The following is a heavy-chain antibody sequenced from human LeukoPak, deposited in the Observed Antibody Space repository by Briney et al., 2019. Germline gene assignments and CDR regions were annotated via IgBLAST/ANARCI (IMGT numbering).Heavy chain of an antibody. D-gene: IGHD3-3*01. V-gene: IGHV3-49*04. CDR1: GFTFGDYG. CDR3: TADQFF. Sequence: GGSLRLSCRASGFTFGDYGMSWVRQAPGKGLEWVGFIGGKAYGGTAEYAASVKGRFSISRDDSRSIAYLQMNSLKTEDTAVYYCTADQFFWGQGTLSPSPQ. CDR2: IGGKAYGGTA. J-gene: IGHJ4*02.